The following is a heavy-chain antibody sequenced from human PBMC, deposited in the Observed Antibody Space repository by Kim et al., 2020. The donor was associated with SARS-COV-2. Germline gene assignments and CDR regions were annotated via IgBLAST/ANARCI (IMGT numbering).Heavy chain of an antibody. CDR3: ARDPVGGPKQWLVRGGWFDP. D-gene: IGHD6-19*01. CDR1: GYTFTSYG. Sequence: ASVKVSCKASGYTFTSYGISWVRQAPGQGLEWMGWISAYNGNTNYAQKLQGRVTMTTDTSTSTAYMELRSLRSDDTAVYYCARDPVGGPKQWLVRGGWFDPWGQGTLVTVSS. V-gene: IGHV1-18*04. J-gene: IGHJ5*02. CDR2: ISAYNGNT.